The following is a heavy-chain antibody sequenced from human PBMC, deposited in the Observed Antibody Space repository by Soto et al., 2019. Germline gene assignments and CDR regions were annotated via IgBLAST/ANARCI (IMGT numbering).Heavy chain of an antibody. J-gene: IGHJ4*02. CDR2: ISSSTI. CDR1: GFTFSSYS. D-gene: IGHD6-6*01. CDR3: ARERATGLDVLDY. V-gene: IGHV3-48*02. Sequence: EVQLVESGGGLVQPGGSLRLSCAASGFTFSSYSMNWVRQAPGKGLEWVSYISSSTIYYADSVKGRFTISRDNAKNSLYLQMNSLRDEDTAVYYCARERATGLDVLDYWGQGTLGTVSS.